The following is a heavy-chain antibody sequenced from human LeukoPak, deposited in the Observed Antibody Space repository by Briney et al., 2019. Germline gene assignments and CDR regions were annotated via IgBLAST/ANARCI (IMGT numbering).Heavy chain of an antibody. CDR3: AKDNGDSSGYSLLFDY. CDR2: IRSDGSNK. J-gene: IGHJ4*02. V-gene: IGHV3-30*02. Sequence: GGSLRLSCAASGFTFSSYGMHCVRQAPGKGLGWVAFIRSDGSNKYYADSVKGRFTISRDNSKNTLYLQMNSLRAEDTAVYYCAKDNGDSSGYSLLFDYWGQGTLVTVSS. CDR1: GFTFSSYG. D-gene: IGHD3-22*01.